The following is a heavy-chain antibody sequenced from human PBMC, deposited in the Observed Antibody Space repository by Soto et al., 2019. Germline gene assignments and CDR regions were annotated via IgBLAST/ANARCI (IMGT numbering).Heavy chain of an antibody. CDR3: ARAGSTWRYFFEY. CDR1: GDSVSSYY. Sequence: SETLSLSCSVSGDSVSSYYWSWIRQSPGKGLEWIGYVYYSGTTYYNPSLQSRVTISVDTSKKQFSLKVRSVTAADTAIYFCARAGSTWRYFFEYWGQGSLVTVSS. V-gene: IGHV4-59*02. J-gene: IGHJ4*02. D-gene: IGHD2-2*01. CDR2: VYYSGTT.